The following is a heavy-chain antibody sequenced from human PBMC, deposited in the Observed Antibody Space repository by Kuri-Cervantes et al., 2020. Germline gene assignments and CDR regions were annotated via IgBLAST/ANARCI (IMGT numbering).Heavy chain of an antibody. CDR2: MNHSGLT. Sequence: GSLRLSCVVYGGSFGNNYWRVRQPPEEGLGWIGQMNHSGLTIYNPSLKSRLTISEDTSKNQFSLKLSSVTAADTAVYYCARESKVAGNCLDFWGQGTLVTVSS. CDR1: GGSFGNNY. J-gene: IGHJ4*02. V-gene: IGHV4-34*01. CDR3: ARESKVAGNCLDF. D-gene: IGHD5-12*01.